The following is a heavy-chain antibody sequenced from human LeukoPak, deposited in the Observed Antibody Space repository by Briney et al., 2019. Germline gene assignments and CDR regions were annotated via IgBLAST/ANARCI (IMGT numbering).Heavy chain of an antibody. CDR1: GFSFSRYE. D-gene: IGHD6-19*01. CDR2: IGTSGDT. CDR3: VREGRGRSGTNAYDI. J-gene: IGHJ3*02. V-gene: IGHV3-13*01. Sequence: GGSLRLSCASSGFSFSRYEMHWVRQGTGKRLEWVSAIGTSGDTFYAGSVKGRFTISRENAKDSLYLQMNSLNAGGTAVYYCVREGRGRSGTNAYDIWGQGTVVSVST.